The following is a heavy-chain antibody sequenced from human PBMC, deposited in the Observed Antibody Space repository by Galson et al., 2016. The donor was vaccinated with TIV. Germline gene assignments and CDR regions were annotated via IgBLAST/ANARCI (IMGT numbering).Heavy chain of an antibody. V-gene: IGHV3-11*01. CDR2: ISPSGNTI. CDR3: ARLGQFDY. J-gene: IGHJ4*02. Sequence: SLRLSCAASGFTFSDYHMTWIRQAPEKGLEWISYISPSGNTIYYADSVKGRFTISRDNAKNSLSLQMNSLRADDTAVYYCARLGQFDYSGQGTLVTVSS. CDR1: GFTFSDYH.